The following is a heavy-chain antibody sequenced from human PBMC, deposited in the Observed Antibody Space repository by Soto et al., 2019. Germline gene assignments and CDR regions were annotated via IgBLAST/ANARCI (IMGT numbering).Heavy chain of an antibody. D-gene: IGHD3-9*01. CDR1: GGSFSGYY. CDR2: INHSGST. Sequence: PSETLSLTCAVYGGSFSGYYWSWIRQPPGKGLEWIGEINHSGSTNYNPSLKSRVTISVDTSKNQFSLKLRSATAAHTAVYYCARTGRRRYFDSLFGYDSWGQGTLVTVSS. CDR3: ARTGRRRYFDSLFGYDS. V-gene: IGHV4-34*01. J-gene: IGHJ4*02.